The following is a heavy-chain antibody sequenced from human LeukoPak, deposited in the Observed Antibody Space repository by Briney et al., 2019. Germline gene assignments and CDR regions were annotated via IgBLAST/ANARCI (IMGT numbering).Heavy chain of an antibody. V-gene: IGHV4-59*01. CDR2: IYYSGST. CDR1: GGSISSYY. Sequence: SETLSLTCTVSGGSISSYYWSWIRQPPGKGLEWIWDIYYSGSTNYNPSIKSRVTISVDSSKNQFSLKLSSVTAADTAVYYCARSLPNHWLVRGTFDYWGQGTLVTVSS. CDR3: ARSLPNHWLVRGTFDY. D-gene: IGHD6-19*01. J-gene: IGHJ4*02.